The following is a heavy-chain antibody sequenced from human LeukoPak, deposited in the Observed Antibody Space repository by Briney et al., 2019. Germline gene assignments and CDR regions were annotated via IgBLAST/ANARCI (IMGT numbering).Heavy chain of an antibody. V-gene: IGHV3-53*01. CDR2: MYSGGST. D-gene: IGHD3-22*01. J-gene: IGHJ3*02. CDR3: ARGNYASTGPGALDI. CDR1: GFTVSNNY. Sequence: PGGSLRLSCAAYGFTVSNNYMSWVRQAPGKGLEWDAVMYSGGSTNYADSVKGRFIISRDDSKNILDLQMNSLKAEDTAVYYCARGNYASTGPGALDIWGQGTMVTVSS.